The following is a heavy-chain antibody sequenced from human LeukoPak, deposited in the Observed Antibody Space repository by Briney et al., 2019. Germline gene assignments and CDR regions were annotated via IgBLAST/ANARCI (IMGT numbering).Heavy chain of an antibody. V-gene: IGHV4-34*01. J-gene: IGHJ4*02. CDR2: INHGGST. D-gene: IGHD5-12*01. Sequence: PLSCAVGGGSFSCYYWSWRRPPPGKVLGLTGVINHGGSTYYNPSLKSRVTISVDTSKNQFSLKLSSVTAADTAVYYCARARGYSRYDLPGYWGQGTLVTVSS. CDR1: GGSFSCYY. CDR3: ARARGYSRYDLPGY.